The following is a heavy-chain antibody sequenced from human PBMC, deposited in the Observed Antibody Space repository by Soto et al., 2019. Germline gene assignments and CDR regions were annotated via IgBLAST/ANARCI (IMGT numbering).Heavy chain of an antibody. Sequence: PGGSLRLSCAASGFTFRSYGMHWVRQAPGKGLEWVAVIWYDGSNKYYAESVKGRFTISRDNSKNTLYLQMNSLRAEDTAVYYCARDNLPRPYYYGMDVWGQGTTVTVSS. J-gene: IGHJ6*02. CDR3: ARDNLPRPYYYGMDV. CDR1: GFTFRSYG. D-gene: IGHD1-20*01. V-gene: IGHV3-33*01. CDR2: IWYDGSNK.